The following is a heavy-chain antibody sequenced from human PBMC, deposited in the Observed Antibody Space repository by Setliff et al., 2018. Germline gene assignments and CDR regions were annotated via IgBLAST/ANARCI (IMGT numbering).Heavy chain of an antibody. CDR3: TTGPRDSRNYMTWLDS. D-gene: IGHD4-4*01. Sequence: PGGSLRLSCSVSGITFKNAWMTWVRQAPGKGPEWVGRIKSSREGATSDYGAPAKGRFTISRDDSKNMIYLQMNNLKSDDTGFYYCTTGPRDSRNYMTWLDSWGQGTLVTVPQ. CDR2: IKSSREGATS. J-gene: IGHJ5*01. CDR1: GITFKNAW. V-gene: IGHV3-15*01.